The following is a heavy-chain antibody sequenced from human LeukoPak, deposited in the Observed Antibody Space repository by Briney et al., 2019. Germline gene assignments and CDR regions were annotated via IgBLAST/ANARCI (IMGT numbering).Heavy chain of an antibody. D-gene: IGHD2-15*01. Sequence: PGGSLRLSCAASGFTFSSYGMHWVRQAPGKGLEWVAFIQYDGSNKYYADSVKGRFTISRDNSKNTLYLQMNSLRAEDTAVYYCAKDQDQYCSGGSCYTFDYWGQGTLVTVSS. J-gene: IGHJ4*02. CDR2: IQYDGSNK. CDR3: AKDQDQYCSGGSCYTFDY. CDR1: GFTFSSYG. V-gene: IGHV3-30*02.